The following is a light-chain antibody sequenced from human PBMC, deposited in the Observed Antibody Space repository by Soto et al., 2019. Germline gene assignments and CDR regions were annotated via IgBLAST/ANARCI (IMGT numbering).Light chain of an antibody. CDR3: QVWDSYTDHKV. CDR2: DDS. V-gene: IGLV3-21*02. J-gene: IGLJ1*01. CDR1: NLGRKS. Sequence: SYELSQPPSVSVAPGQTARITCAGNNLGRKSVHWYQQRPGQAPILVVFDDSDRPSGIPERFSGSNSGNTATLTINRAEAGDEADYYCQVWDSYTDHKVFGAGTKVTV.